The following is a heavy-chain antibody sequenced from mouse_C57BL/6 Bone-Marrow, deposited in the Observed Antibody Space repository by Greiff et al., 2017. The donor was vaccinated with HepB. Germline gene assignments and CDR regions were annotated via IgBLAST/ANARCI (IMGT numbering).Heavy chain of an antibody. J-gene: IGHJ4*01. D-gene: IGHD1-1*01. CDR3: ARRVYYYGSSYFYAMDY. CDR2: IYPRSGNT. V-gene: IGHV1-81*01. Sequence: QVQLQQSGAELARPGASVKLSCKASGYTFTSYGISWVKQRTGQGLEWIGEIYPRSGNTYYNEKFKGKATLTADKSSSTAYMELRSLTSEDSAVYFCARRVYYYGSSYFYAMDYWGQGTSVTVSS. CDR1: GYTFTSYG.